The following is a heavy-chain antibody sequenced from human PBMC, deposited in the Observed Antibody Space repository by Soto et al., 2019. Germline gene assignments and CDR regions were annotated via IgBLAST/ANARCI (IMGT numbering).Heavy chain of an antibody. CDR2: INAGNGNT. D-gene: IGHD5-18*01. Sequence: ASVKVSCKASGYTFTSYAMHWVRQAPGQRLEWMGWINAGNGNTKYSQKFQGRVTITRDTSASTAYMELSSLRSEDTAVYYCARDGGYSYGYNFDYWGQGTLVTVS. V-gene: IGHV1-3*01. CDR1: GYTFTSYA. CDR3: ARDGGYSYGYNFDY. J-gene: IGHJ4*02.